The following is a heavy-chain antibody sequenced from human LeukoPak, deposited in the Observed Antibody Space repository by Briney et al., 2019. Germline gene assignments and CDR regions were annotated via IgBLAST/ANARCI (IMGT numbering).Heavy chain of an antibody. D-gene: IGHD2-2*01. Sequence: ASVKVSCKASGYTFTGYYMQCATHAPGQGFECGMDHHSQSGGTNYAQKFQGRVTMTRDTSISTAYMELSRLRSDDTAVYYCARKRVPAAIGDYYYYGMDVWGQGTTVTVSS. CDR3: ARKRVPAAIGDYYYYGMDV. CDR1: GYTFTGYY. J-gene: IGHJ6*02. CDR2: HHSQSGGT. V-gene: IGHV1-2*02.